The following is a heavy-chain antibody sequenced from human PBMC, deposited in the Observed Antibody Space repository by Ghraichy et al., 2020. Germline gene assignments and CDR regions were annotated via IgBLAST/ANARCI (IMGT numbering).Heavy chain of an antibody. J-gene: IGHJ3*02. V-gene: IGHV1-24*01. CDR3: ATDYPHTDGYRRHDAFDI. CDR2: FDPEDGET. D-gene: IGHD3-16*02. Sequence: ASVKVSCKVSGYTLTELSMHWVRQAPGKGLEWMGGFDPEDGETIYAQKFQGRVTMTEDTSTDTAYMELSSLRSEDTAVYYCATDYPHTDGYRRHDAFDIWGQGTMVTVSS. CDR1: GYTLTELS.